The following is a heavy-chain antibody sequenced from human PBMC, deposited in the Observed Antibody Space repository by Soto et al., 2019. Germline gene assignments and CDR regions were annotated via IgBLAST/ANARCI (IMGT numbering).Heavy chain of an antibody. Sequence: GELQQWGTGLLKPSEPLSLNCSAYGGSSRAYQWRWIRQSPGEGLEWIGEFSYSGSVNYHPSRKGRVAVSPDTSTTQLSRTMTSVPAADTAVYFCAGGPRHCSFALWGRGILVTVS. V-gene: IGHV4-34*01. J-gene: IGHJ2*01. D-gene: IGHD2-21*01. CDR3: AGGPRHCSFAL. CDR2: FSYSGSV. CDR1: GGSSRAYQ.